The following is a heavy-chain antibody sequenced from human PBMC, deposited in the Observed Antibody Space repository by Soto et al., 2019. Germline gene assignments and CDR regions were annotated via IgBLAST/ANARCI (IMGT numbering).Heavy chain of an antibody. CDR2: IYDRGST. V-gene: IGHV4-31*03. CDR3: ARNPITPGVGYFDY. J-gene: IGHJ4*02. Sequence: QVQLQESGPGLVKPSQTLSLTCTVSGGSISSGAYYWSWIRQHPGKGLEWIGYIYDRGSTYYNPSLTSRVNISIDTSKNQFSLKLSSVTAADTAVDYCARNPITPGVGYFDYWGQGTLVTVSS. CDR1: GGSISSGAYY. D-gene: IGHD3-3*01.